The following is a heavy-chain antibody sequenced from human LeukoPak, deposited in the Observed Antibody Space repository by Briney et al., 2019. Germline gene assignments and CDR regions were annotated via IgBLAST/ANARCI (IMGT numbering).Heavy chain of an antibody. D-gene: IGHD3-16*01. Sequence: GGSLRLSCAASGFTFSSHSMNWVRQAPGKGLEWVSYISSSSSTIYYADSVKGRFTISRDNAKNSLYLQMNSLRAEDTAVYYCARGAYYFEDWGQGTLVTVSS. J-gene: IGHJ4*02. CDR3: ARGAYYFED. V-gene: IGHV3-48*01. CDR2: ISSSSSTI. CDR1: GFTFSSHS.